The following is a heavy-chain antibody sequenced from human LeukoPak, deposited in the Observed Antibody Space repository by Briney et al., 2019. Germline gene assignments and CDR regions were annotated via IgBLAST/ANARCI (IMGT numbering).Heavy chain of an antibody. CDR3: ARARIVVVVAATQGYFDL. CDR2: INWNGGST. D-gene: IGHD2-15*01. CDR1: GFTFDDYG. J-gene: IGHJ2*01. Sequence: PGGSLRLSCAASGFTFDDYGMSWVRQAPGKGLEWVSGINWNGGSTGYADSVKGRLTISRDNAKNSLYLQMNSLRAEDTAVYYCARARIVVVVAATQGYFDLWGRGTLVTVSS. V-gene: IGHV3-20*04.